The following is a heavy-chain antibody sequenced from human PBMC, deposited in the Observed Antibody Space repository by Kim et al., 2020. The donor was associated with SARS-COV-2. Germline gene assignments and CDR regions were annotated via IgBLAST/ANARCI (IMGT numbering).Heavy chain of an antibody. D-gene: IGHD6-19*01. V-gene: IGHV1-18*01. CDR3: AILAVAGGYFDY. Sequence: NYAQKLQGRVTMTTDTSTSTAYMELRSLRSDDTAVYYCAILAVAGGYFDYWGQGTLVTVSS. J-gene: IGHJ4*02.